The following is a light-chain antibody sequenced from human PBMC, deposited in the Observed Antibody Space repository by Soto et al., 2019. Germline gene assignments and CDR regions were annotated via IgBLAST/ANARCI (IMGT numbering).Light chain of an antibody. Sequence: EIVLTQSPGTLSLSPGDRASLSCRASQTVNTGNLAWYQQKPGQAPRLLIYAASSRAAGIPDRFSGSGSGTDFALIISRLEPEDFAVYYCQQYGTSPITFGQGTRLEIK. J-gene: IGKJ5*01. CDR3: QQYGTSPIT. CDR1: QTVNTGN. V-gene: IGKV3-20*01. CDR2: AAS.